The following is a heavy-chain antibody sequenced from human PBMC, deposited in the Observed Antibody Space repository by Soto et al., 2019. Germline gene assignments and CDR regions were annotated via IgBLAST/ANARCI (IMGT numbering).Heavy chain of an antibody. CDR1: GYMFTGDY. J-gene: IGHJ4*02. CDR3: APHYPDSSGYFDH. V-gene: IGHV1-2*02. CDR2: INPNSGAT. D-gene: IGHD3-22*01. Sequence: ASVKVSCKASGYMFTGDYMHWVRPAPGQGLEYMGWINPNSGATNYAQKFQGRVTMTWDTSISTAYVELSRLRSDDTAVYYCAPHYPDSSGYFDHWGQGTLVTVSS.